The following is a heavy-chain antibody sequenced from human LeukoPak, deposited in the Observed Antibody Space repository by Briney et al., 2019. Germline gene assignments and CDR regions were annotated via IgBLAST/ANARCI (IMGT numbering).Heavy chain of an antibody. J-gene: IGHJ5*02. V-gene: IGHV1-8*03. Sequence: ASVKVSCKASGYTFTNYHINWVRQATGQGLEWMGWMNPTSGNTGYAQKFQGRVTFTRDTSVSTAYMELNSLTSEDTAVYYCARMYYYDTSGNPNWFDPWGQGTLVTVSS. CDR2: MNPTSGNT. CDR3: ARMYYYDTSGNPNWFDP. D-gene: IGHD3-22*01. CDR1: GYTFTNYH.